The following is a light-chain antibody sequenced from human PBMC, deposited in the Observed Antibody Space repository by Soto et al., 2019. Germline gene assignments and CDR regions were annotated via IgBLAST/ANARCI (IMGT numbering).Light chain of an antibody. Sequence: DIVMTQSPDSLAVSLGERATINCKSSQSVLYSSNNKNYLAWYQQKPGQPPKLLIYWASTRESGVPDRFSGSGSGTDFTLTICSLQAEDVAVYYCQQYYSTPPTFTFVPATKVDIK. CDR2: WAS. V-gene: IGKV4-1*01. J-gene: IGKJ3*01. CDR1: QSVLYSSNNKNY. CDR3: QQYYSTPPTFT.